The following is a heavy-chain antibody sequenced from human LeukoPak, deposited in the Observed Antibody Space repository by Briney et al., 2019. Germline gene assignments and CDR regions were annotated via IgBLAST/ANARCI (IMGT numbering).Heavy chain of an antibody. D-gene: IGHD1-1*01. Sequence: PGRSLRLSCAASGFTFDDYAMHWVRQAPGKGLEWVSGISWNSGSIGYADSVKGRFTISRDNAKNSLYLQMNSLRAEDMALYYCARVNGILAFDIWGQGTMVTVSS. V-gene: IGHV3-9*03. CDR1: GFTFDDYA. CDR3: ARVNGILAFDI. CDR2: ISWNSGSI. J-gene: IGHJ3*02.